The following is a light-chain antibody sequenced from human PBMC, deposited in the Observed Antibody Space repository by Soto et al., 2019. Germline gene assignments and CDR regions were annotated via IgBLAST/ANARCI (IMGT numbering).Light chain of an antibody. CDR1: SGGIASNY. CDR2: EDN. J-gene: IGLJ3*02. CDR3: QSYGDNTQV. Sequence: NFMLTQPHSVSESPEKTVTISRTGSSGGIASNYVQWFQQRPGSAPTTVIYEDNKRPSGVPDRFSGSIDSSSNSASLTISGLKTEDEADYYRQSYGDNTQVFGGGTKVTVL. V-gene: IGLV6-57*02.